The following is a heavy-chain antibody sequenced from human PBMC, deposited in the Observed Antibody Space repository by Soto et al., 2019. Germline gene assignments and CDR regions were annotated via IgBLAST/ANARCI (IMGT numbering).Heavy chain of an antibody. J-gene: IGHJ5*02. CDR1: GFTFSSYA. CDR3: AKRMFLLTTPWFDP. D-gene: IGHD4-17*01. V-gene: IGHV3-23*01. CDR2: ISGSGGST. Sequence: GGSLRLSCAASGFTFSSYAMSWVRQAPGKGLEWVSAISGSGGSTYYADSVKGRFTISRDNSKNTLYLQMNSLRAADTAVYYCAKRMFLLTTPWFDPWGQGTLVTVSS.